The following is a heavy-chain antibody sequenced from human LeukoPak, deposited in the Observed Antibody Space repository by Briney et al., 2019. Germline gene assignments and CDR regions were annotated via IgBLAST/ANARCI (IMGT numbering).Heavy chain of an antibody. CDR2: INHSGST. V-gene: IGHV4-34*01. Sequence: PSETLSLTCAVYGGSFSGYYWSWIRQPPGKGLEWIGEINHSGSTNYNPALKSRVTISVDTSKNQFSLKLSSVTAADTAVYYCARDRLQLQSWGQGTLVTVSS. D-gene: IGHD5-24*01. CDR3: ARDRLQLQS. CDR1: GGSFSGYY. J-gene: IGHJ5*02.